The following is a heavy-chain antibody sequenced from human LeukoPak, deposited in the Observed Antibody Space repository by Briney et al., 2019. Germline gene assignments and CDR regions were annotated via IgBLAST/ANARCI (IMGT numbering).Heavy chain of an antibody. CDR1: GFTFSSYW. Sequence: AGGSLGLSCAASGFTFSSYWMSWVRQAPGKGLEWVANIKQDGSEKYYVDSVKGRFTISRDNAKNSLYLQMNSLRAEDTAVYYCARDPLYGSGDPAGDNYWGQGTLVTVSS. V-gene: IGHV3-7*01. CDR2: IKQDGSEK. CDR3: ARDPLYGSGDPAGDNY. J-gene: IGHJ4*02. D-gene: IGHD3-10*01.